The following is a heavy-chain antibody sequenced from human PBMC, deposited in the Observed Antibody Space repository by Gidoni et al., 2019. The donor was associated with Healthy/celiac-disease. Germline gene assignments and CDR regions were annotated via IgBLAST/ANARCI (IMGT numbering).Heavy chain of an antibody. Sequence: EVQLVESGGGLVKPGGSPGLPRAAPGFTFSSYSMNWVRQAPGKGLEWVSSISSSSSYIYYADSVKGRFTISRDNAKNSLYLQMNSLRAEDTAVYYCARDRSYGDYVFDYWGQGTLVTVSS. V-gene: IGHV3-21*01. J-gene: IGHJ4*02. CDR3: ARDRSYGDYVFDY. CDR1: GFTFSSYS. CDR2: ISSSSSYI. D-gene: IGHD4-17*01.